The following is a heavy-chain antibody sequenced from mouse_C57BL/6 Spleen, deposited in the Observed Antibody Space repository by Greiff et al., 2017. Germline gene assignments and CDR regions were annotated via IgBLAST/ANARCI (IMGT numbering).Heavy chain of an antibody. CDR1: GFSFNTYA. CDR2: IRSKSNNYAT. V-gene: IGHV10-1*01. J-gene: IGHJ4*01. CDR3: VRHGDYYDAMDY. Sequence: EVQLQESGGGLVQPKGSLKLSCAASGFSFNTYAMNWVRQAPGKGLEWVARIRSKSNNYATYYADSVKDRFTISRDDSESMLYLQMNNLKTEDTAMYYCVRHGDYYDAMDYWGQGTSVTVSS. D-gene: IGHD2-13*01.